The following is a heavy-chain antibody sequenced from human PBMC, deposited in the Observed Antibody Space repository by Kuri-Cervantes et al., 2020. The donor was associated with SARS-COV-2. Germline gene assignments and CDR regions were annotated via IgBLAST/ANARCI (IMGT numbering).Heavy chain of an antibody. D-gene: IGHD3-3*01. CDR3: ARDSRSSYQVLLDHYYYSYMDV. V-gene: IGHV4-30-4*08. J-gene: IGHJ6*03. Sequence: LRLSCTVSGGSLGSGDYYWTWVRQPPGKGLEWIGNIYYSGSAFYNPSLKSRVTMSLDMSRSQFSLRLTSVTAADTAVYYCARDSRSSYQVLLDHYYYSYMDVWDKGTTVTVSS. CDR2: IYYSGSA. CDR1: GGSLGSGDYY.